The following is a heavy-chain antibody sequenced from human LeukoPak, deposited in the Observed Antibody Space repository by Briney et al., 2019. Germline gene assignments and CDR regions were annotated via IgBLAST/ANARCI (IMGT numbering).Heavy chain of an antibody. CDR3: ARVGVRGGYDPDAFDI. J-gene: IGHJ3*02. D-gene: IGHD5-12*01. CDR1: GGSITSNTYF. Sequence: SETLSLTCIVSGGSITSNTYFWDWIRQTPGKGLVWIGSIYYSGSTYYNPSLMSRVTISLDTSKNQFSLKLSSVTAADTAVYYCARVGVRGGYDPDAFDIWGQGTMVTVSS. CDR2: IYYSGST. V-gene: IGHV4-39*07.